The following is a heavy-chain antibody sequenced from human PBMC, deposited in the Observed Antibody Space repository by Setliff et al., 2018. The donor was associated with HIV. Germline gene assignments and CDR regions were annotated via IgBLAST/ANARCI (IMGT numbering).Heavy chain of an antibody. J-gene: IGHJ6*02. D-gene: IGHD3-10*01. CDR3: ARSSGSGSYCFRYGVDV. V-gene: IGHV4-39*07. Sequence: PSETLSLTCNVSSGSVNNYWWTWIRQPPGKGLEWLGSFYYSGSTYYNPSLQSRVTISVDSSKNQFSLILRSVTAADTAMYYCARSSGSGSYCFRYGVDVWGQGTTVTVSS. CDR2: FYYSGST. CDR1: SGSVNNYW.